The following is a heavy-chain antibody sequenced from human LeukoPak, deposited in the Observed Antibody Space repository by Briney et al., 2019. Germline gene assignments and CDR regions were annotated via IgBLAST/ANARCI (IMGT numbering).Heavy chain of an antibody. CDR1: GGSISSYY. V-gene: IGHV4-59*01. CDR3: ARDPGYYYDSSGPDYYYYYSMDV. J-gene: IGHJ6*02. D-gene: IGHD3-22*01. Sequence: ETLSLTCTVSGGSISSYYWSWIRQPPGKGLEWIGYIYYSGSTNYNPSLKSRVTISVDTSKNQFSLKLSSVTAADTAVYYCARDPGYYYDSSGPDYYYYYSMDVWGQGTTVTVSS. CDR2: IYYSGST.